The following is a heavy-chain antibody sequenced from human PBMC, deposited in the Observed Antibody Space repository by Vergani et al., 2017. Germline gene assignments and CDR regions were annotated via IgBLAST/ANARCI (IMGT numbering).Heavy chain of an antibody. CDR1: GGTFTGYY. CDR3: AEEADSSSWYYFDP. CDR2: INPNSGGT. D-gene: IGHD6-13*01. V-gene: IGHV1-2*02. Sequence: QVQLVQSGAEVKKPGSSVKVSCKASGGTFTGYYMHWVRQAPGQGLEWMGWINPNSGGTNYAQKFQGRVTMTRDTSISTAYMELSRLRSDDTAVYYCAEEADSSSWYYFDPWGQGTLVTVSS. J-gene: IGHJ5*02.